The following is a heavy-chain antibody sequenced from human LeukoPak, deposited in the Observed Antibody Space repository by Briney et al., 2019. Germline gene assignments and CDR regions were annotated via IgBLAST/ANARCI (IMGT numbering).Heavy chain of an antibody. D-gene: IGHD4-17*01. CDR1: GGSISSGDYY. V-gene: IGHV4-30-4*01. CDR3: ASDYGGNSNFDY. CDR2: IYYSGST. Sequence: SQTLSLTCTVSGGSISSGDYYWSWIRQPPGKGLEGIGYIYYSGSTYYNPSLKSRVTISVDTSKNQFSLKLSSVTAADTAVYYCASDYGGNSNFDYWGQGTLVTVSS. J-gene: IGHJ4*02.